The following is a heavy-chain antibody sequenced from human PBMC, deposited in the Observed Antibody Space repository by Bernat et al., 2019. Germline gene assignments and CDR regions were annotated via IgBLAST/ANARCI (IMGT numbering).Heavy chain of an antibody. V-gene: IGHV3-30*18. J-gene: IGHJ3*02. CDR2: ISYDGSNK. CDR3: AKIESGYDYRSFDI. CDR1: GFTFSSYG. Sequence: VQLVESGGGLVKPGRSLRLSCAASGFTFSSYGMHWVRQAPGKGLEWVAVISYDGSNKYYADSVKGRFTISRDNSKNTLYLQMNSLRAEDTAVYYCAKIESGYDYRSFDIWGQGTMVTVSS. D-gene: IGHD5-12*01.